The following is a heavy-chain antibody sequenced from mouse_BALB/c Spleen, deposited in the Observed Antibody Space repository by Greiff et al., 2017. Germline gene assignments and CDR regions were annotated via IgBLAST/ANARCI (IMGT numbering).Heavy chain of an antibody. J-gene: IGHJ4*01. Sequence: EVKVEESGGGLVQPGGSLKLSCAASGFTFSSYGMSWVRQTPDKRLELVATINSNGGSTYYPDSVKGRFTISRDNAKKTLYLQMSSLKSEDTAMYYCARDEDYEDYAMDYWGQGTSVTGSS. CDR2: INSNGGST. CDR3: ARDEDYEDYAMDY. D-gene: IGHD2-4*01. CDR1: GFTFSSYG. V-gene: IGHV5-6-3*01.